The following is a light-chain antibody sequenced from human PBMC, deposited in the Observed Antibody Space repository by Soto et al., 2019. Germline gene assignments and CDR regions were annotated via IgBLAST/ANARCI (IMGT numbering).Light chain of an antibody. J-gene: IGKJ3*01. Sequence: EIVLTQSPGTLSLSPGERATLSCRASQSISSSYLAWYQQKPGQAPRLLIYGASSRATGIPDRFSGSGSETDFTLTISRLEPEDFAGYYCQQYGSSLFTFGPGTKVDIK. CDR2: GAS. V-gene: IGKV3-20*01. CDR1: QSISSSY. CDR3: QQYGSSLFT.